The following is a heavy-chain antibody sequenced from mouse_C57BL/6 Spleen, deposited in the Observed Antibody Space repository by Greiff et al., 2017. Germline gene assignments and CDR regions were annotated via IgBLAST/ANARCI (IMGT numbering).Heavy chain of an antibody. CDR2: IDPETGGT. CDR3: TDYGSSYRFAY. CDR1: GYTFTDYE. Sequence: QVQLKQSGAELVRPGASVTLSCKASGYTFTDYEMHWVKQTPVHGLEWIGAIDPETGGTAYNQKFKGKAILTADKSSSTAYMELRSLTSEDSAVYYCTDYGSSYRFAYWGQGTLVTVSA. D-gene: IGHD1-1*01. J-gene: IGHJ3*01. V-gene: IGHV1-15*01.